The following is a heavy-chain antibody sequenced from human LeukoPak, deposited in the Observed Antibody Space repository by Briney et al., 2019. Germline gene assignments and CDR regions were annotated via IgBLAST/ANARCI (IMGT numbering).Heavy chain of an antibody. CDR1: GGSINSSSYY. Sequence: SETLSLTCTVSGGSINSSSYYWGWIRQPPGKGLEWIVSIYYSGGIYYSGSTYQNPSLKSRVTISVDTSKNQFSLKLSSVSAADTAVYYCAKSEGGWFDPWGQGTLVTVFS. CDR2: IYYSGGIYYSGST. J-gene: IGHJ5*02. V-gene: IGHV4-39*02. CDR3: AKSEGGWFDP. D-gene: IGHD3-16*01.